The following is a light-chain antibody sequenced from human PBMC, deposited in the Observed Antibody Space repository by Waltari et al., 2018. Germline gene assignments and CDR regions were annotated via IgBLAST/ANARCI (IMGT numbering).Light chain of an antibody. CDR1: SSDVGGYNY. J-gene: IGLJ2*01. CDR3: SSYTSSSTLAV. Sequence: QSALTQPASVSGSPGQSITISCTGTSSDVGGYNYVSWYQQHPGKAPKLMIYEVSKRPSGVSNRFAGSKSGTTASLTISGLQAEDDADYYCSSYTSSSTLAVFGGWTKLTVL. V-gene: IGLV2-14*01. CDR2: EVS.